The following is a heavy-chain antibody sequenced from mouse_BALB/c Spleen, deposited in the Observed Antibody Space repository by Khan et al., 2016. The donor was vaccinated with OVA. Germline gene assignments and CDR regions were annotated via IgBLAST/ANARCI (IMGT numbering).Heavy chain of an antibody. J-gene: IGHJ2*01. CDR1: GYSITSGYG. D-gene: IGHD1-2*01. Sequence: EVNLLESGPGLVKPSQSLSLTCTVTGYSITSGYGWNWIRQFPGNKLEWMGYISYSGSTNYNPSLKSRISITRDTSKNQFFLQLNSVTTEDTATXYCARTARIKYWGQGTTLTVSS. V-gene: IGHV3-2*02. CDR3: ARTARIKY. CDR2: ISYSGST.